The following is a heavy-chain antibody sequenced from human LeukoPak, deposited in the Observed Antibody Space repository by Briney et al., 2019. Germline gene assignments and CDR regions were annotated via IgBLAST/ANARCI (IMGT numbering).Heavy chain of an antibody. V-gene: IGHV3-30*18. J-gene: IGHJ6*02. CDR2: ISYDGSNK. D-gene: IGHD3-22*01. Sequence: GRSLRLSCAASGFTFSSYGMHWVRQAPGKGLEWVAVISYDGSNKYYADSVKGRFTISRDNSKNTLYLQMNSLRAEDTAVYYCTKEGYYYNSSGYNYYYGMDVWGQGTTVTVSS. CDR1: GFTFSSYG. CDR3: TKEGYYYNSSGYNYYYGMDV.